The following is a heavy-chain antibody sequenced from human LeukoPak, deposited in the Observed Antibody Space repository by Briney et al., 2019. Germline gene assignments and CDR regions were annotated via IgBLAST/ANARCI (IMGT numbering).Heavy chain of an antibody. D-gene: IGHD1-20*01. V-gene: IGHV3-74*01. CDR1: GFTFSSYS. J-gene: IGHJ6*04. Sequence: PGGSLRLSCAASGFTFSSYSMNWVRQAPGKVLVWVSRIKPDGSYRDYADSVKGGFTISRDNAKNTLDLQLNSLRAEDAAIYYCARGRPLTIAGPPMDVWGKGTTVTISS. CDR3: ARGRPLTIAGPPMDV. CDR2: IKPDGSYR.